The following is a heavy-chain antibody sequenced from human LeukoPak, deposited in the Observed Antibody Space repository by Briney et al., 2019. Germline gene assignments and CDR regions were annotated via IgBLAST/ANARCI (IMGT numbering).Heavy chain of an antibody. CDR3: ARFDRLGVEDAFDI. J-gene: IGHJ3*02. CDR2: ISGSGGST. CDR1: GFTFSSYA. Sequence: GGSLRLSCAVSGFTFSSYAMSWVRQAPGKGLEWGSGISGSGGSTFYADSVKGRITISRDNAKNSLYLQMNSLRAEDTAVYYCARFDRLGVEDAFDIWGQGTMVTVSS. V-gene: IGHV3-23*01. D-gene: IGHD3-10*01.